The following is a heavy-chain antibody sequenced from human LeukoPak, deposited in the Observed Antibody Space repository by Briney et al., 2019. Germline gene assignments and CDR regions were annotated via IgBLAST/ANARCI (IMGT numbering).Heavy chain of an antibody. V-gene: IGHV2-70*04. CDR1: GFSLSTSGMR. Sequence: SGPALVKPTQTLTLTCTFSGFSLSTSGMRVSWIRQPPGKALEWFARIDWDDDKFYSTSLKTRLTISKDTSKNQVVLTMTNMDPVDTATYYCARDVVPAAGGVYNWFDPWGQGTLVTVSS. CDR2: IDWDDDK. CDR3: ARDVVPAAGGVYNWFDP. D-gene: IGHD2-2*01. J-gene: IGHJ5*02.